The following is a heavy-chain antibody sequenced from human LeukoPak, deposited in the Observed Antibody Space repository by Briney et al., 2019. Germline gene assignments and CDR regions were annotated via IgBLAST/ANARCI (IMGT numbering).Heavy chain of an antibody. CDR1: GYTFTSYY. V-gene: IGHV1-46*01. CDR3: ARSYCSGGSCYDYFDY. Sequence: GASVKVSCKASGYTFTSYYMHWVRQAPGQGLEWMGIINPSGGSTSYAQKFQGRVTMTRDTSISTAYMELSRLRSDDTAVYYCARSYCSGGSCYDYFDYWGQGTLVTVSS. CDR2: INPSGGST. D-gene: IGHD2-15*01. J-gene: IGHJ4*02.